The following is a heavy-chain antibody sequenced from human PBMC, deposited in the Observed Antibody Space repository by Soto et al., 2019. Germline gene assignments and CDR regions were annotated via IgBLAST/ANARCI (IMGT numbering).Heavy chain of an antibody. D-gene: IGHD2-15*01. J-gene: IGHJ4*02. CDR2: IYPGDSDT. CDR3: ARHRCSGCSCYSGTEIDY. CDR1: GYSFTSYW. V-gene: IGHV5-51*01. Sequence: GESLKISCKGSGYSFTSYWIGWVRQMPGKGLEWMGIIYPGDSDTTYSPSFQGQVTISADKSISTAYLQWSSLKASDTAMYYCARHRCSGCSCYSGTEIDYWGQGTLVTVSS.